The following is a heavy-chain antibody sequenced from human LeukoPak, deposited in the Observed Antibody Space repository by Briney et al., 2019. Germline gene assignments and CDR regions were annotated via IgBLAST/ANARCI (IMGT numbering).Heavy chain of an antibody. V-gene: IGHV4-38-2*02. Sequence: SETLSLTCAVSGYSISSGYYWGWIRQPPGKGLEWIGSIYHSGSTYYNPSLKSRVTISVDTSKNQFSLKLSSVTAADTAVYYCARDLTVTNLLATSSDYWGQGTLVTVSS. CDR1: GYSISSGYY. CDR3: ARDLTVTNLLATSSDY. CDR2: IYHSGST. J-gene: IGHJ4*02. D-gene: IGHD4-17*01.